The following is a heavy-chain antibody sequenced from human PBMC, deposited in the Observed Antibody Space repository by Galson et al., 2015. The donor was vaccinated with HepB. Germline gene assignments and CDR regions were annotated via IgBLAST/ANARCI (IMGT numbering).Heavy chain of an antibody. Sequence: SLRLSCAASGFTFSNAWMNWVRQAPGKGLEWVGRIKSKTDGGTTDYAAPVKGRFTISRDDSKNTLYLQMNSLKTEDTAVYYCTTENDFWSGYYPVPHDYWGQGTLVTVSS. V-gene: IGHV3-15*07. D-gene: IGHD3-3*01. CDR2: IKSKTDGGTT. CDR1: GFTFSNAW. J-gene: IGHJ4*02. CDR3: TTENDFWSGYYPVPHDY.